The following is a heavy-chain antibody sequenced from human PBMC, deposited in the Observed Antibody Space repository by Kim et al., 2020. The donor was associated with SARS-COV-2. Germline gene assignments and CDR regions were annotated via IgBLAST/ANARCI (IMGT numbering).Heavy chain of an antibody. Sequence: GGSLRLSCAASGFTFSSYWMHWVRQAPGKGLVWVSRINSDGSSTSYADSVKGRFTISRDNAKNTLYLQMNSLRAEDTAVYYCARGPDYCSSTSCHRGPLSNYYYGMDVWGQGTTVTVSS. V-gene: IGHV3-74*01. J-gene: IGHJ6*02. CDR3: ARGPDYCSSTSCHRGPLSNYYYGMDV. CDR2: INSDGSST. CDR1: GFTFSSYW. D-gene: IGHD2-2*01.